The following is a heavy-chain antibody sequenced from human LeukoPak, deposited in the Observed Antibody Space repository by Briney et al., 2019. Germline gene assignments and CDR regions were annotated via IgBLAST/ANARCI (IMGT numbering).Heavy chain of an antibody. V-gene: IGHV4-4*02. CDR2: IYHSGST. CDR1: GGSISSSNW. Sequence: SGALSLTCAVSGGSISSSNWWSWVRQPPGKGLEWIGEIYHSGSTNYNPSLKSRVTISVDKSKNQFSLKLSSVTAADTAVYYCARDRGYSGYVSYYYHMDVLGKGITVTGSS. J-gene: IGHJ6*03. D-gene: IGHD5-12*01. CDR3: ARDRGYSGYVSYYYHMDV.